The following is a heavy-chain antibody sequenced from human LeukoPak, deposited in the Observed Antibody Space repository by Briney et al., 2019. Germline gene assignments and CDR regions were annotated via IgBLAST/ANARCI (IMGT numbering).Heavy chain of an antibody. D-gene: IGHD3-10*01. CDR2: IYHSGST. Sequence: SETLSLTCTVSGYSISSGYYWGWIRQPPGKGLEWIGSIYHSGSTYYNPSLKSRVTMSVDSSKKQFSLNLSSVTAADTAVYYCARAASGDAVDFYGSGRRFYSYYMDVWGKGATVTISS. J-gene: IGHJ6*03. CDR1: GYSISSGYY. CDR3: ARAASGDAVDFYGSGRRFYSYYMDV. V-gene: IGHV4-38-2*02.